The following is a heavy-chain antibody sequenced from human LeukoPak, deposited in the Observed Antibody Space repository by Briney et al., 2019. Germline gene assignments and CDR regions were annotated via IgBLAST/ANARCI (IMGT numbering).Heavy chain of an antibody. CDR3: ARDRIAARNWFDP. J-gene: IGHJ5*02. Sequence: GGSLRLSCAASGFTFSSYAMHWVRQAPGKGLEWVAVISYDGSNKYYADSVKGRFTISRDNSKNTLYLQMNSLRAEDTAVYYCARDRIAARNWFDPWGQGTLVTVFS. D-gene: IGHD6-6*01. CDR1: GFTFSSYA. CDR2: ISYDGSNK. V-gene: IGHV3-30*04.